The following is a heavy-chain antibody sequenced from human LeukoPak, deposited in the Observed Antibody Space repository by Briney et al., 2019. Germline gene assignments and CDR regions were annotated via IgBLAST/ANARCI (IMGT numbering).Heavy chain of an antibody. CDR1: GFTFSSYG. V-gene: IGHV3-30*02. Sequence: GGSLRLSCAASGFTFSSYGMHWVRQAPGKGLEWVAFIRYDGSNKYYADSVKGRFTISRDNSKNTLYLQMNSLRAEDTAVYYCAKDLGGGSSWYYFDYWGQGTLVTVSS. CDR3: AKDLGGGSSWYYFDY. J-gene: IGHJ4*02. CDR2: IRYDGSNK. D-gene: IGHD6-13*01.